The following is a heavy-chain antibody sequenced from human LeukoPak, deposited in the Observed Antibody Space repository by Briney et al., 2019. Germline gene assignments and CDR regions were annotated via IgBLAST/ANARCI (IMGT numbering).Heavy chain of an antibody. CDR2: ISGNAGST. V-gene: IGHV3-23*01. Sequence: GGSLRLSCAASGFTLSSYAMSWVRQAPGKGLEWVSLISGNAGSTYYADSVKGRFTVSRDNSKNTLDLQVNSLRAEDTAVYHCARGSVTQDYWGQGTPVTVSS. CDR1: GFTLSSYA. D-gene: IGHD4-17*01. J-gene: IGHJ4*02. CDR3: ARGSVTQDY.